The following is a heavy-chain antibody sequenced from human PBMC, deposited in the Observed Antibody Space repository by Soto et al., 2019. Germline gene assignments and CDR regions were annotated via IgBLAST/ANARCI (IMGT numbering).Heavy chain of an antibody. CDR1: GYTFTSYG. CDR2: ISAHNGNT. Sequence: QVQLVQSGAEVKKPGASVKVSCKASGYTFTSYGISWVRQAPGQGLEWMGWISAHNGNTNYVQRLQGRVTMTTDTSTSTAYMELRSLRSDDTAVYYCAMGSMMISFGGISDYWGQGTLVTVSS. V-gene: IGHV1-18*01. J-gene: IGHJ4*02. D-gene: IGHD3-16*01. CDR3: AMGSMMISFGGISDY.